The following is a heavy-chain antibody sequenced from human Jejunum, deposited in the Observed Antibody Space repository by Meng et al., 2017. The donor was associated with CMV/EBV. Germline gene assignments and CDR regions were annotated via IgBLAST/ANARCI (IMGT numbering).Heavy chain of an antibody. CDR2: LGAHDGAT. Sequence: QYRDEVKRPGASVMFAFKAPHYTFTGFGVGCFRQGPGQGLAWLVWLGAHDGATSHAQRFQGRVTVTAARPTAKAYMELRNLRSDDTAVYYCSRGTPGRRYADYWGQGTLVTVSS. CDR3: SRGTPGRRYADY. J-gene: IGHJ4*02. V-gene: IGHV1-18*01. D-gene: IGHD3-10*01. CDR1: HYTFTGFG.